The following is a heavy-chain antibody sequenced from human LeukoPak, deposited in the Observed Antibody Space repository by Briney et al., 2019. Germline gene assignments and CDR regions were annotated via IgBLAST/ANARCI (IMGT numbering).Heavy chain of an antibody. D-gene: IGHD2-15*01. CDR2: ISGSGGST. CDR3: AKDSVVVVAVTPDY. V-gene: IGHV3-23*01. Sequence: PGGSLRLSCAASGFTFSSYAMSWVRQAPGKGLEWVSAISGSGGSTYYADSVKGRFTISRDNSKNTLYLQMNSLRAEDTAIYYCAKDSVVVVAVTPDYWGQGTLVTVSS. J-gene: IGHJ4*02. CDR1: GFTFSSYA.